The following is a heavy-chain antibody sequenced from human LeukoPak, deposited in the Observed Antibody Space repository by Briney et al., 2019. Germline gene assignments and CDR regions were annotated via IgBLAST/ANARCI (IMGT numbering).Heavy chain of an antibody. J-gene: IGHJ3*02. Sequence: SETLTLTCTVSGVSITKDGYSWTWIRQPPGKGLEWIGDISYSGSTKYKPSLKRRLTIPGDVSKNQFSLKLTSVTAADTAVYYCARDVVLTSSPDAFDIWGQGTMVTVSS. CDR3: ARDVVLTSSPDAFDI. V-gene: IGHV4-31*03. CDR1: GVSITKDGYS. D-gene: IGHD2-21*02. CDR2: ISYSGST.